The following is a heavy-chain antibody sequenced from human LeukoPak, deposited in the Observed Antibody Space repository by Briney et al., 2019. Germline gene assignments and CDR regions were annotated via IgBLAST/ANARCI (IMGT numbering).Heavy chain of an antibody. J-gene: IGHJ4*02. CDR3: AQAYAAYSNGVTFDY. D-gene: IGHD2-8*01. CDR2: IWYDGINK. Sequence: GGSLRLSCAASGFTFSTYAMHGVRQAPGKGLEGVAVIWYDGINKYYADSVKGRFTISRDNSKNALYLQMNSLRAEATAVYYCAQAYAAYSNGVTFDYWGQGTLVTVSS. V-gene: IGHV3-33*01. CDR1: GFTFSTYA.